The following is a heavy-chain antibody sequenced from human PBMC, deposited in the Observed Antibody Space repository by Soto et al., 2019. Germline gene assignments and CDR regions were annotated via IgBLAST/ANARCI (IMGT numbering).Heavy chain of an antibody. CDR1: RFTFSTYA. Sequence: EVQLLESGGGLVQPGGSLRLSCAAARFTFSTYAMTWVRQAPEKGLEWVSSISSSGGTTSYADSVKGRFTVSRDNSKNILYLQMHSLRAEDTATYYCAKGDSAWNDGLDMWGQGTMVAVPS. D-gene: IGHD6-19*01. V-gene: IGHV3-23*01. CDR2: ISSSGGTT. CDR3: AKGDSAWNDGLDM. J-gene: IGHJ3*02.